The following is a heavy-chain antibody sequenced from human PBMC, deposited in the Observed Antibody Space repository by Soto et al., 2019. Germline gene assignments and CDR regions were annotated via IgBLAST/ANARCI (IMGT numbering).Heavy chain of an antibody. V-gene: IGHV3-9*01. Sequence: EVQLVESGGGLVQPGRSLRLSCVASEFAFENYAMHWVRQAPGKGLEWVSGISWNSGTLVYAASVKGRFTVSRDNAKNSLFLQMDSLRSEDTARYFCAKGRTRPLELGSFGDNAFDVWGRGTVVSVSS. CDR2: ISWNSGTL. CDR1: EFAFENYA. J-gene: IGHJ3*01. D-gene: IGHD3-10*01. CDR3: AKGRTRPLELGSFGDNAFDV.